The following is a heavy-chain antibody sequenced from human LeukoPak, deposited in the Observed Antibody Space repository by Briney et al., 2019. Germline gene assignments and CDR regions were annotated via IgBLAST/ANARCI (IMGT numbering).Heavy chain of an antibody. CDR2: ISYDGSNK. CDR1: GFTFSDYY. D-gene: IGHD4-17*01. V-gene: IGHV3-30-3*01. J-gene: IGHJ4*02. CDR3: ARDRKSDYGLDY. Sequence: GGSLRLSCAASGFTFSDYYMSWIRQAPGKGLEWVAVISYDGSNKYYADSVKGRFTISRGNSKNTLYLQMNSLRAEDTAVYYCARDRKSDYGLDYWGQGTLVTVSS.